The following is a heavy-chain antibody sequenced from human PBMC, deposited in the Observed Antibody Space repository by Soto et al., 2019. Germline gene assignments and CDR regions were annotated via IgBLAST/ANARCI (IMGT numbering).Heavy chain of an antibody. Sequence: PGGSLRLSCAASGFTFSTYTMNWVRQAPGRGLEWVAGIYGGGNGAFYADSVKGRFTISRDNAKNSLYLQMNSLRAEDTAVYYCARDYSSYGPFDYWGQGTLVTVSS. CDR2: IYGGGNGA. D-gene: IGHD5-18*01. CDR3: ARDYSSYGPFDY. J-gene: IGHJ4*02. CDR1: GFTFSTYT. V-gene: IGHV3-48*01.